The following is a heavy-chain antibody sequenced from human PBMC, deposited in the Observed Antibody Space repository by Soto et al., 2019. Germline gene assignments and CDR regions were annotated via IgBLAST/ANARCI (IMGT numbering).Heavy chain of an antibody. CDR2: IYWDDDK. J-gene: IGHJ6*02. CDR1: AFSLSTGGVG. CDR3: IQSRCGGDCLQSYASYYYYGMDV. V-gene: IGHV2-5*02. D-gene: IGHD2-21*02. Sequence: QITLKESGPPLVKPTQTLTLTCTFSAFSLSTGGVGVGWIRQPPGKDLEWLALIYWDDDKRYSPSLRSRLTITKDTSKNQVVLTMTNMDPVDTATYYCIQSRCGGDCLQSYASYYYYGMDVWGQGTTVTVSS.